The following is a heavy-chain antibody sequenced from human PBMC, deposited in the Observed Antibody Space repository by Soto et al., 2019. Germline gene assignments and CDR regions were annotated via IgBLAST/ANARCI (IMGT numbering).Heavy chain of an antibody. J-gene: IGHJ4*02. V-gene: IGHV3-33*01. CDR2: IWYDGSNK. CDR3: ARDERYSSSFWAIDY. Sequence: PGGSLRLSCAESGFTFSSYGMHWVRQAPGKGLEWVAVIWYDGSNKYYADSVKGRFTISRDNSKNTLYLQMNSLRAEDTAVYYCARDERYSSSFWAIDYWGQGTLVTVSS. D-gene: IGHD6-6*01. CDR1: GFTFSSYG.